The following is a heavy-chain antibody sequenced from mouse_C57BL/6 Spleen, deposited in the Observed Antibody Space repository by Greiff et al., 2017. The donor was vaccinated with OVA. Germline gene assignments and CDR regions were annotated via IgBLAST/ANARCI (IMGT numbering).Heavy chain of an antibody. D-gene: IGHD1-1*01. Sequence: VQLQQSGAELVRPGTSVKVSCKASGYAFTNYLIEWVKQRPGQGLEWIGVINPGSGGTNYNEKFKGKATLTADKSSSTAYMQLSSLTSEDSAVYFCARAHYYGSSYPDYWGQGTTLTVSS. CDR1: GYAFTNYL. J-gene: IGHJ2*01. V-gene: IGHV1-54*01. CDR3: ARAHYYGSSYPDY. CDR2: INPGSGGT.